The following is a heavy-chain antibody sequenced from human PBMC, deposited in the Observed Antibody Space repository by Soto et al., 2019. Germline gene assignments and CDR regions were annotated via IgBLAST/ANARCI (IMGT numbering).Heavy chain of an antibody. Sequence: QVQLVQSGAEVKKPGSSVKVSCKASGGTFSSYAISWVRQAPGQGLEWMGGIIPISDTTNYAQKFQGRVTITADDTTSTAYMKLSSLRSEDTTVYYWARSHGSSTSLEIYYYYYYGMDVWGQGTTVTVSS. CDR3: ARSHGSSTSLEIYYYYYYGMDV. CDR2: IIPISDTT. V-gene: IGHV1-69*01. D-gene: IGHD2-2*01. J-gene: IGHJ6*02. CDR1: GGTFSSYA.